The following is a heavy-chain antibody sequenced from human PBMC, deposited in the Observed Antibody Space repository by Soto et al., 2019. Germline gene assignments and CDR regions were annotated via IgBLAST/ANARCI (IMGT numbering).Heavy chain of an antibody. CDR2: IYWDDDK. CDR1: GFSLTTSGVG. Sequence: QITLNESGPTQVKPRQTLTLTCTFSGFSLTTSGVGVGWIRQSPGKAPEWLALIYWDDDKRYSPSLKSRLTITKDPSKYPLVLTMADLDPADTATYYCAHRVLRTVFGLVTTTAIYFDFWGQGTPVAVSS. J-gene: IGHJ4*02. CDR3: AHRVLRTVFGLVTTTAIYFDF. D-gene: IGHD3-3*01. V-gene: IGHV2-5*02.